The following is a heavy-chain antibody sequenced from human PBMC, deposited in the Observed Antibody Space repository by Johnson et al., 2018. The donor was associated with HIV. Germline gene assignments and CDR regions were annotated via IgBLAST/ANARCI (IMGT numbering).Heavy chain of an antibody. CDR3: AKDTTFYYDTSGPSDAFDI. Sequence: VQLVESGGGVVQPGRSLRLSCAASGFTFSSYAMPWVRQAPGKGLAWVSGISWNSDTIGYADSVKGRFAISSDNAKHSLYLQMNRLRAEDTALYYCAKDTTFYYDTSGPSDAFDIWGQGTVVTVSS. CDR2: ISWNSDTI. CDR1: GFTFSSYA. J-gene: IGHJ3*02. V-gene: IGHV3-9*01. D-gene: IGHD3-22*01.